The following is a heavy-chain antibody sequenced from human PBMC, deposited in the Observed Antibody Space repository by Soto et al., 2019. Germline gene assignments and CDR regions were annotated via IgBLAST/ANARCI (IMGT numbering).Heavy chain of an antibody. V-gene: IGHV3-33*01. J-gene: IGHJ4*02. Sequence: QVQLVESGGGVVQPGRSLRLSCAASGFTFSSYGMHWVRQATGKGLEWVAVIWYDGSNKYYADSVKGRFTISRDNSKNSLYLQMNSLRAEDTAVYYCARDRGSYYFDYWGQGTLVTVSS. D-gene: IGHD1-26*01. CDR1: GFTFSSYG. CDR2: IWYDGSNK. CDR3: ARDRGSYYFDY.